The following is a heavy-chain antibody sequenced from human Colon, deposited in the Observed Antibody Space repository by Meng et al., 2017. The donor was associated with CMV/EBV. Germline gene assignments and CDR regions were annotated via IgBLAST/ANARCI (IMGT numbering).Heavy chain of an antibody. V-gene: IGHV3-30*02. CDR1: GFTFSSYG. CDR2: IRYDGTNK. CDR3: AKDSGGTIDY. D-gene: IGHD4-23*01. J-gene: IGHJ4*02. Sequence: GESLKISCAASGFTFSSYGMHWVRQAPGKGLEWVAFIRYDGTNKYYADSVRGRFTISRDNSKNALYLQMNGLRGEDTAVYYCAKDSGGTIDYWGQGTLVTVSS.